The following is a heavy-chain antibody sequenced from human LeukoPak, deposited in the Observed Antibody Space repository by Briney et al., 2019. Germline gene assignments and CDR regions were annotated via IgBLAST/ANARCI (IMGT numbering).Heavy chain of an antibody. V-gene: IGHV4-34*01. Sequence: PSETLSLTCAVYGGSFSGYYWSWIRQPPGKGLEWIGEMNHSGSTNYNPSLKSRVTISVDTSKNQFSLKLSSVTAADTAVYYCARDVNYCSGGSCYYYFDYWGQGTLVTVSS. CDR1: GGSFSGYY. CDR3: ARDVNYCSGGSCYYYFDY. J-gene: IGHJ4*02. D-gene: IGHD2-15*01. CDR2: MNHSGST.